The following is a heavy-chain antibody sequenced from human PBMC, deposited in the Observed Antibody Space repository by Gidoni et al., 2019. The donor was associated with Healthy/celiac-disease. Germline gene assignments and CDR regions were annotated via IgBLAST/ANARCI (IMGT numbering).Heavy chain of an antibody. D-gene: IGHD2-2*01. J-gene: IGHJ4*02. V-gene: IGHV3-33*01. Sequence: QVQLVESGGGVVQPGRSLRPSWAASGFTFSSYGMHWVRQAPGKGLEWVAVIWYDGSNKYYADSVKGRFTISRDNSKNTLYLQMNSLRAEDTAVYYCSCLGLGYWGQGTLVTVSS. CDR1: GFTFSSYG. CDR3: SCLGLGY. CDR2: IWYDGSNK.